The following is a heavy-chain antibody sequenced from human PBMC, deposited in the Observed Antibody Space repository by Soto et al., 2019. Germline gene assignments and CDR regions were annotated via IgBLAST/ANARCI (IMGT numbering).Heavy chain of an antibody. D-gene: IGHD3-9*01. CDR1: GYTFTSYG. CDR3: ARDPRSLRYFDWLLEFDY. Sequence: QVQLVQSGAEVKKPGASVKVSCKASGYTFTSYGISWVRQAPGQGLEWMGWISAYNGNTNYAQKLQGRVTMTTDTSTSTAYMELRSRRSDDTAVYYCARDPRSLRYFDWLLEFDYWGQGTLVTVSS. CDR2: ISAYNGNT. J-gene: IGHJ4*02. V-gene: IGHV1-18*01.